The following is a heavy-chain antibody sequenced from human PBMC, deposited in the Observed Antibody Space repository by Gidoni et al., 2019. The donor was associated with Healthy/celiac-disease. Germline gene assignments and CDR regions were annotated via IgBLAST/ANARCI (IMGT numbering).Heavy chain of an antibody. CDR2: IYYRGST. J-gene: IGHJ5*02. CDR3: ARGCYSRSSRWFDP. Sequence: AQLQVAHPTLVNPSETLSLTCTGSGVSSSSYYWRWIRQPPGKGLEWIGYIYYRGSTHYNPSLKGRVTIAGDTSKNQFFLKRSSVTAADTAVYYCARGCYSRSSRWFDPWGQGTLVTVCS. D-gene: IGHD6-6*01. V-gene: IGHV4-59*01. CDR1: GVSSSSYY.